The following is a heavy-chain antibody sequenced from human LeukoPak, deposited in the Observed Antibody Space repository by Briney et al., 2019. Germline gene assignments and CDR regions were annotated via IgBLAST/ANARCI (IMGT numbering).Heavy chain of an antibody. V-gene: IGHV3-7*01. J-gene: IGHJ4*02. CDR3: ARTQNIVVAPAAIPDY. Sequence: GGSLRLSCAASGFTFSSYWMSWVRQAPGKGLEWVANIKQDGSEKYYVDSVKGRFTISRDNAKNSLYLQMNSLRAEDTAVYYCARTQNIVVAPAAIPDYWGQGTLVTVSS. CDR1: GFTFSSYW. CDR2: IKQDGSEK. D-gene: IGHD2-2*01.